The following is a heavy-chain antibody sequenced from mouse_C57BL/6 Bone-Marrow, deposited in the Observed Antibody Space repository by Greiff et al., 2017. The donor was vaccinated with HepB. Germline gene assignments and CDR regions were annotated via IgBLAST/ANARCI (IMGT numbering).Heavy chain of an antibody. Sequence: VKLMESGPGLVAPSQSLSITCTVSGFSLTSYGVHWVRQPPGKGLEWLVVIWSDGSTTYNSALKYRLSISKDNSKSQVFLKMNSLQTDDTAMNYCARHRYYGRRGTMDYWGQGTSVTVSS. D-gene: IGHD1-1*01. CDR1: GFSLTSYG. J-gene: IGHJ4*01. V-gene: IGHV2-6-1*01. CDR2: IWSDGST. CDR3: ARHRYYGRRGTMDY.